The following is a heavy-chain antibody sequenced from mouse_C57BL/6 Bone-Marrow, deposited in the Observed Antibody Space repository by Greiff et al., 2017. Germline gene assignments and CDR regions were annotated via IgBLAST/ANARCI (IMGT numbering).Heavy chain of an antibody. CDR1: GFSLSTFGMG. CDR3: ARIGWYGIYFDY. V-gene: IGHV8-8*01. D-gene: IGHD1-1*01. CDR2: IWWGNDK. J-gene: IGHJ2*01. Sequence: QVTLKVSGPGLLQPSQTLSLTCSFSGFSLSTFGMGVGWIRQPSGKGLEWLAHIWWGNDKYYNPALESRLTISKDTSQNQVVPKIANVYTADTATYYCARIGWYGIYFDYWGQGTTLTVAS.